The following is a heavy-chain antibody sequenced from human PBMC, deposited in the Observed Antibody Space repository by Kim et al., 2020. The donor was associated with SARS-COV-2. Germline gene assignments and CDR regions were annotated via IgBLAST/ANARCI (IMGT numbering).Heavy chain of an antibody. CDR2: INHSGST. D-gene: IGHD6-6*01. CDR1: GGSFSGYY. V-gene: IGHV4-34*01. J-gene: IGHJ5*02. Sequence: SETLSLTCAVYGGSFSGYYWSWIRQPPGKGLEWIGEINHSGSTNYNPSLKSRVTISVDTSKNQFSLKLSSVTAADTAVYYCARCPKDHSSSEVQHWFDP. CDR3: ARCPKDHSSSEVQHWFDP.